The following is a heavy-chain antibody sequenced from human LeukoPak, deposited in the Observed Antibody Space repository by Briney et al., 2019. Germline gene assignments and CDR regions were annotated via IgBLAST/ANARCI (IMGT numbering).Heavy chain of an antibody. Sequence: GGSLRLSCVASGFTFSIYWMSWVRQAPGRWPEWLAIIKEDGSVIWDVESVRGRFTISRDNAKNSVYLEMNSLRAEDTAVYYCARGSGRQQLEQNYWGQGNLVTVSS. CDR2: IKEDGSVI. V-gene: IGHV3-7*01. CDR3: ARGSGRQQLEQNY. D-gene: IGHD6-13*01. J-gene: IGHJ4*02. CDR1: GFTFSIYW.